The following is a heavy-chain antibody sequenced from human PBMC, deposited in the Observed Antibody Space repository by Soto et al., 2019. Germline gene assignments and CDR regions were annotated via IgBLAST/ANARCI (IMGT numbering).Heavy chain of an antibody. CDR1: GFTFSSYS. CDR3: ARDSVTDDGLDAFDI. V-gene: IGHV3-21*01. J-gene: IGHJ3*02. CDR2: ISSSSSYI. Sequence: GGSLRLSCAASGFTFSSYSMNWVRQAPGKGLEWVSSISSSSSYIYYADSVKGRFTISRDNAKNSLYLQMNSLRAEDTAVYYCARDSVTDDGLDAFDIWGQGTMVTVSS.